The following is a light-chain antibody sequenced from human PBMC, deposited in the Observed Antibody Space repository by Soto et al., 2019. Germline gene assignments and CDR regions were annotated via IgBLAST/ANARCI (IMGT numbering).Light chain of an antibody. Sequence: EIVMTQSPATLSVSPGERVTLSCRASQSVFSSLAWYQQTPGQAPRLLIYGAATRATAIPTRFGGSGSGTEFTLTISSLQSEDFAFYYCQQYPSWPAFGRGTKVEIK. CDR2: GAA. J-gene: IGKJ4*02. CDR3: QQYPSWPA. CDR1: QSVFSS. V-gene: IGKV3-15*01.